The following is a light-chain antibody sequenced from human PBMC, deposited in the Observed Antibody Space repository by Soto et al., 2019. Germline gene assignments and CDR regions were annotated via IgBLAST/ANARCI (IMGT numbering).Light chain of an antibody. V-gene: IGLV2-14*01. CDR3: SSYTSSSTLDPV. CDR1: SSDVGGYNY. Sequence: QSALTQPASVSGSPGQSITISCTGTSSDVGGYNYVSWYQQHPGKAPKLMIYDVSNRPSGVSNRFSGSKSGNTASLTISGLQAEDEADYYCSSYTSSSTLDPVSGGGTKLTVL. CDR2: DVS. J-gene: IGLJ2*01.